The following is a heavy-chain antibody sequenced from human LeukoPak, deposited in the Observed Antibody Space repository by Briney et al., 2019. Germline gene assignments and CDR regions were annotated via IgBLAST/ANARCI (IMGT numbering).Heavy chain of an antibody. CDR2: ISPRGDIT. CDR3: ARVATTFDY. D-gene: IGHD5-12*01. CDR1: GFSFRSHG. Sequence: PGGTLRLSCAASGFSFRSHGMNWVRQAPGKGLEWVSGISPRGDITYYKDSVRGRFTISRDNFKNTVSLQLNSLRAEDTAVYYCARVATTFDYWGQGTLVTVSS. V-gene: IGHV3-23*01. J-gene: IGHJ4*02.